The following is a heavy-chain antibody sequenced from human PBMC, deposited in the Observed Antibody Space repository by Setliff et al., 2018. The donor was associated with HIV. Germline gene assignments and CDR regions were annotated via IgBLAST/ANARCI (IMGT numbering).Heavy chain of an antibody. Sequence: SETLSLTCAVYGGSFRGFYWSWIRQPPGKGLEWIGEINHSGSTNYNPSLKSRVTISVDTSKNQFSLKLSSVTAADTAVYYCARTLLTQYNFWSGYYSYDACDIWGQGTMVTVS. J-gene: IGHJ3*02. D-gene: IGHD3-3*01. CDR2: INHSGST. V-gene: IGHV4-34*01. CDR1: GGSFRGFY. CDR3: ARTLLTQYNFWSGYYSYDACDI.